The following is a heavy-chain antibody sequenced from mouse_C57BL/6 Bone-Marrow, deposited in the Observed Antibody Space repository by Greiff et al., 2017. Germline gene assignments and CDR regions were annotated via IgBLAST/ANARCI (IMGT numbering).Heavy chain of an antibody. CDR3: ARETGTPYYYAMDY. Sequence: VQLQQSGPELVKPGASVKISCKASGYSFTGYYMNWVKQSPEKSLEWIGEINPSTGGTTYNQKFKAKATLTVDKSSSTAYMQLKSLTSEDSAVYYCARETGTPYYYAMDYWGQGTSVTVSS. D-gene: IGHD4-1*01. CDR1: GYSFTGYY. CDR2: INPSTGGT. V-gene: IGHV1-42*01. J-gene: IGHJ4*01.